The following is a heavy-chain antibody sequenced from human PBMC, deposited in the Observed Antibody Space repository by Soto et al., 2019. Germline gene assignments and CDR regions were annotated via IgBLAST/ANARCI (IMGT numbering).Heavy chain of an antibody. D-gene: IGHD1-1*01. Sequence: QVQMLQSGAEVKKPGASVKVSCKASGYTFTAYYVHWVRQAPGQGLEWMGFINPSGGGTTYGRKFHGRVTMTRDTSTSTVYMDLSTLRSEDTAVYYCARGSTVALEYWGQGTLVTVSA. J-gene: IGHJ4*02. CDR1: GYTFTAYY. CDR2: INPSGGGT. CDR3: ARGSTVALEY. V-gene: IGHV1-46*01.